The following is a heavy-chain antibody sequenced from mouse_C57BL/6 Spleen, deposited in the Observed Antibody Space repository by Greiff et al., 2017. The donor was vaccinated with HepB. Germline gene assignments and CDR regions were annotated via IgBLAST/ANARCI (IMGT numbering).Heavy chain of an antibody. CDR3: ARRRTGYYFDY. V-gene: IGHV1-55*01. Sequence: VKLMESGAELVKPGASVKMSCKASGYTFTSYWITWVKQRPGQGLEWIGDIYPGSGSTNYNEKFKSKATLTVDTSSSTAYMQLSSLTSEDSAVYYCARRRTGYYFDYWGQGTTLTVSS. J-gene: IGHJ2*01. CDR1: GYTFTSYW. D-gene: IGHD2-2*01. CDR2: IYPGSGST.